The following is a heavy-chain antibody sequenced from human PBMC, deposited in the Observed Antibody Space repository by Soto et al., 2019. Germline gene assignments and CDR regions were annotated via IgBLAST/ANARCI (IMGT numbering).Heavy chain of an antibody. J-gene: IGHJ5*02. CDR3: AREVIVVRPSGWFDP. V-gene: IGHV4-38-2*02. CDR2: IYHSGST. Sequence: SETLSLTCAVSGYSISSGYYWGWIRQPPGKGLEWIGSIYHSGSTYYNPSLKSRVTISVDTSKNQFSLKLSSVTAADTAVYYCAREVIVVRPSGWFDPWGQGTLVTVSS. D-gene: IGHD3-22*01. CDR1: GYSISSGYY.